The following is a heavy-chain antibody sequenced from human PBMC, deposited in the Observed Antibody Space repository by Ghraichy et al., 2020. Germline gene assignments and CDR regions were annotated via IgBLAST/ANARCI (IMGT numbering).Heavy chain of an antibody. D-gene: IGHD3-22*01. CDR2: IYYSGST. CDR1: GGSISSYY. V-gene: IGHV4-59*01. J-gene: IGHJ4*02. Sequence: SETLSLTFTVSGGSISSYYWRWIRLSPGKGLEWIGYIYYSGSTNYNLSLRSRVTISVDTSKNQFSLKLSSVTAADTAVYYCARDVSYYDSSGYFDYWGQGTLVTVSS. CDR3: ARDVSYYDSSGYFDY.